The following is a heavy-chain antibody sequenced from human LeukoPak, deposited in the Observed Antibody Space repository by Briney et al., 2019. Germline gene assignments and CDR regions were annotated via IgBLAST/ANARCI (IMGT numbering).Heavy chain of an antibody. CDR3: GKGSSTSVCPDY. J-gene: IGHJ4*02. Sequence: PGGSLRLSCAASGFSFHSYGMHWVRQAPGKGLDWVAFVRYDGSIQYYADSVKGRFAISRDNSKDTVSPQMNSLGPEDTAVYYCGKGSSTSVCPDYWGQGTLVTVS. CDR2: VRYDGSIQ. CDR1: GFSFHSYG. V-gene: IGHV3-30*02. D-gene: IGHD5/OR15-5a*01.